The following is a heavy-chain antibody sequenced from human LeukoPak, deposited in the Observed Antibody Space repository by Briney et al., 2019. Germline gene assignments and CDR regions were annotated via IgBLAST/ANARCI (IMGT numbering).Heavy chain of an antibody. V-gene: IGHV3-9*01. D-gene: IGHD6-13*01. CDR1: GFTFDDYA. CDR3: AKDAMYSSSWSRIDY. J-gene: IGHJ4*02. CDR2: ISWNSGSI. Sequence: GGSLRLSCAASGFTFDDYAMHWVRQAPGKGLEWVSGISWNSGSIGYADSEKGRFTISRDNAKNSLYLQMNSLREEDTALYYCAKDAMYSSSWSRIDYWGQGTLVTVSS.